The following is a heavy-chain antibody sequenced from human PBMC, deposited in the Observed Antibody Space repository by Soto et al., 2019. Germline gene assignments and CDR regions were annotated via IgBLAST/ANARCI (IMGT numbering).Heavy chain of an antibody. Sequence: GASVKVSCKASGYTFTSYDINWVRQATGQGLEWMGWMNPNSGNTGYAQKFQGRVTMTRNTSISTAYMELSSLRSEDTAVYYCARGLGYCSGGSCLGPRYWGQGTLVTVSS. D-gene: IGHD2-15*01. CDR1: GYTFTSYD. CDR2: MNPNSGNT. CDR3: ARGLGYCSGGSCLGPRY. J-gene: IGHJ4*02. V-gene: IGHV1-8*01.